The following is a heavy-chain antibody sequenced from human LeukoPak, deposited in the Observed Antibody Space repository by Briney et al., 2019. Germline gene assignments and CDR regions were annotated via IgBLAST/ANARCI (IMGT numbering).Heavy chain of an antibody. CDR2: IKSKTDGGTT. Sequence: GGSLRLSCAVSGFTFSNAWMSWVRQAPGKGLEWVARIKSKTDGGTTDYAAPVKGRFTISRDDSKNTLYLQMNSLKTEDTAVYYCTTDQFIYYDSSGYYYKAEYFQHWGQGTLVTVSS. CDR3: TTDQFIYYDSSGYYYKAEYFQH. D-gene: IGHD3-22*01. V-gene: IGHV3-15*01. CDR1: GFTFSNAW. J-gene: IGHJ1*01.